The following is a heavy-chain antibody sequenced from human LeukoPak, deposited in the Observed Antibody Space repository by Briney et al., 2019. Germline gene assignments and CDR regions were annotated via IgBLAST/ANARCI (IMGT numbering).Heavy chain of an antibody. CDR2: IKSKTDGGTT. CDR1: GFTFSNDW. Sequence: GGSLRLSCAASGFTFSNDWMSWVRQAPGKGLEWVGRIKSKTDGGTTDYAAPVKGRFTISRDDSKNTLYLQMNSLKTEDTGVYYCTTTSLYDSSGYYSGGCFDPWGQGTLVTVSS. V-gene: IGHV3-15*01. J-gene: IGHJ5*02. D-gene: IGHD3-22*01. CDR3: TTTSLYDSSGYYSGGCFDP.